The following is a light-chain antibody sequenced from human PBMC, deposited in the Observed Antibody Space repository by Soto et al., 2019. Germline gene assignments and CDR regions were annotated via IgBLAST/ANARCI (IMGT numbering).Light chain of an antibody. V-gene: IGLV6-57*02. J-gene: IGLJ2*01. Sequence: NFMLTQPHSVSESPGKTVTISCTGRSGSIANNYVQWYQQRPGSAPTTVIYEDDQRPSGVPNRFSGSIDSSSNSASLTISGLKTEDEADYFCQSSDGNNLVVFGGGTKLTVL. CDR2: EDD. CDR3: QSSDGNNLVV. CDR1: SGSIANNY.